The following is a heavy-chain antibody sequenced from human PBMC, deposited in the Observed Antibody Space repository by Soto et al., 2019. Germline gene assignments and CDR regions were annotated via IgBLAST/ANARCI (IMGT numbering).Heavy chain of an antibody. Sequence: QVQLQQWGAGPLRPLETLSLTCGVSGGSFSGYYWAWIRQSPGKGLGWIGEINDRGSINYNPSLKSRVSISVDTSKNHYSHNLRSVTAADTAVYYCARESHDILTGPPWVWYFDLWGRGTMVTVSS. CDR1: GGSFSGYY. J-gene: IGHJ2*01. V-gene: IGHV4-34*01. CDR2: INDRGSI. D-gene: IGHD3-9*01. CDR3: ARESHDILTGPPWVWYFDL.